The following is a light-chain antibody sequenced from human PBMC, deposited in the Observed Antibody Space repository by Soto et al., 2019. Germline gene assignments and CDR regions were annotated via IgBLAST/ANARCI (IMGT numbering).Light chain of an antibody. CDR3: SSYTSSSTLYV. CDR2: EVS. J-gene: IGLJ1*01. CDR1: MRDIGAYNL. Sequence: QSVLTQPASVSGSPGQSITISCAGTMRDIGAYNLVSWYQQHPGKAPRLIFYEVSNRPSGVSNRFSGSKSGNTASLTISGLQAEDEADYYCSSYTSSSTLYVFGTGTKVTVL. V-gene: IGLV2-14*01.